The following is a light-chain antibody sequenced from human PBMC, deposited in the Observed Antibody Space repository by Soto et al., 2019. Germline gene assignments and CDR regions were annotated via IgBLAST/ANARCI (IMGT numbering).Light chain of an antibody. V-gene: IGKV3-20*01. Sequence: EIGLTQSPGTLSLSPGESATLSCRASQSVSSSYLAWYQQKPGQAPRLLIYGASSRATGIPDRFSGSGSGTDFTLTISRLEPEDFAVYYCQQYGSSPPITFGQGTRLEIK. CDR2: GAS. CDR3: QQYGSSPPIT. CDR1: QSVSSSY. J-gene: IGKJ5*01.